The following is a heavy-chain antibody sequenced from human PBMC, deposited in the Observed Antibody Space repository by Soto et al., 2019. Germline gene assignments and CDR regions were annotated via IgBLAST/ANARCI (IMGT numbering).Heavy chain of an antibody. CDR3: ARVDGVSVAASRGWFDP. D-gene: IGHD6-19*01. V-gene: IGHV4-59*01. J-gene: IGHJ5*02. CDR2: IYYSGST. Sequence: ETLSLTCPVSGASISSYYWSWIRQPPGKGLEWIGYIYYSGSTNYNPSLKSRVTISVDTSKNQFSLKLSSVTAADTAVYYCARVDGVSVAASRGWFDPWGQGTLVTVSS. CDR1: GASISSYY.